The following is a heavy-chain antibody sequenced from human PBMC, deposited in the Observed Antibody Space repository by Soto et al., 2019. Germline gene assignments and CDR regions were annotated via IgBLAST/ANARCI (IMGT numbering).Heavy chain of an antibody. V-gene: IGHV4-39*01. D-gene: IGHD1-7*01. CDR3: ARLVKGNFYPYYFDS. J-gene: IGHJ4*02. CDR1: GDSIITSGYY. CDR2: GYYAEAN. Sequence: QVQLQESGPGLVKPSETLSLTCTVSGDSIITSGYYWGWVRQPPGKGLEWLGSGYYAEANYYNPSLKSRLTMSADPSKNQFYLNLQSVTAADTATYYCARLVKGNFYPYYFDSWGRETLVTVSS.